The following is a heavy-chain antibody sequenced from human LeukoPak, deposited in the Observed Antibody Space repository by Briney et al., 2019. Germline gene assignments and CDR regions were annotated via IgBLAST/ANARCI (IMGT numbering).Heavy chain of an antibody. CDR3: AKDIQLST. Sequence: GGSLRLSCAASGFIVSSNYMSWVRQAPGEGLEWVSSIYSGGSTYYADSVKGRYTISRHNPNTLCLQMNSLKTEDTAVYYCAKDIQLSTWGLGTMVTVSS. V-gene: IGHV3-53*04. D-gene: IGHD5-24*01. J-gene: IGHJ3*01. CDR1: GFIVSSNY. CDR2: IYSGGST.